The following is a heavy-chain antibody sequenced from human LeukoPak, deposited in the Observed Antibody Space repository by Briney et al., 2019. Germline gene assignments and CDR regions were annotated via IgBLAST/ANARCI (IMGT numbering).Heavy chain of an antibody. CDR1: GSTFSSYS. CDR3: ARDGAPEYYDFFPSWFDP. J-gene: IGHJ5*02. CDR2: ISSSSSYI. V-gene: IGHV3-21*01. D-gene: IGHD3-3*01. Sequence: GGSLRLSCAASGSTFSSYSMNWVRQAPGKGLEWVSSISSSSSYIYYADSVKGRFTISRDNAKNSLYLQMNSLRAEDTAVYYCARDGAPEYYDFFPSWFDPWGQGTLVTVSS.